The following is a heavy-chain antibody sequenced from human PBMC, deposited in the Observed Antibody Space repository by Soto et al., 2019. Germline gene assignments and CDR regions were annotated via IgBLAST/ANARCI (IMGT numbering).Heavy chain of an antibody. CDR1: GFTFSSYA. J-gene: IGHJ4*02. Sequence: SLRLSCASSGFTFSSYAMSCVRQAPGKGLEWVSAISGSGGSTYYADSVKGRFTISRDNSKNTLYLQMNSLRAEDTAVYYCAKEPSDGAAAGSVPFDYWGQGTLVTVSS. CDR2: ISGSGGST. V-gene: IGHV3-23*01. D-gene: IGHD6-13*01. CDR3: AKEPSDGAAAGSVPFDY.